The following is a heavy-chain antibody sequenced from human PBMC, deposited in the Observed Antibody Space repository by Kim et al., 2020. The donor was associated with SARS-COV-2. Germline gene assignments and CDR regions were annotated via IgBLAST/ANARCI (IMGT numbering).Heavy chain of an antibody. Sequence: GGSLRLSCAASGFTFSSYAMSWVRQAPGKGLEWVSAISGSGGTTYYADSVKGRFTISRDNSKNTLYLQMNSLRAEDTAVYYCAKSWQQLETGLFDYWGQGTLVTVSS. J-gene: IGHJ4*02. CDR3: AKSWQQLETGLFDY. D-gene: IGHD6-13*01. V-gene: IGHV3-23*01. CDR2: ISGSGGTT. CDR1: GFTFSSYA.